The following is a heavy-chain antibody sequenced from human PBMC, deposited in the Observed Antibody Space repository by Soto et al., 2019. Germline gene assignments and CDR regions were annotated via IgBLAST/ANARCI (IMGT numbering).Heavy chain of an antibody. J-gene: IGHJ6*02. Sequence: QVQLVESGGGVVQPGRSLRLSCAASGFTFSSYGMHWVRQAPGKGLEWVAVISYDGSNKYYADSVKGRFTISRDNSKNTLYLQMNSLRAEDTAVYYCAKRVSAWVRGPRGMDVWGQGTTVTVSS. CDR1: GFTFSSYG. V-gene: IGHV3-30*18. CDR3: AKRVSAWVRGPRGMDV. CDR2: ISYDGSNK. D-gene: IGHD3-10*01.